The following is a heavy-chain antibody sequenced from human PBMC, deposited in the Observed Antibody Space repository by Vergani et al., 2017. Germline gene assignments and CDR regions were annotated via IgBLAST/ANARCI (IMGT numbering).Heavy chain of an antibody. CDR2: IYYSGST. J-gene: IGHJ3*02. Sequence: QLQLQESGSGLVKPSQTLSLTCAVSGGSISSGGYSWSWIRQPPGKGLEWIGYIYYSGSTYYNPSLKSRVTISVDRSKNQFSLKLSSVTAADTAVYYCARVSGRCWSGDAFDIWGQGTMVTVSS. CDR1: GGSISSGGYS. D-gene: IGHD3-3*01. V-gene: IGHV4-30-2*01. CDR3: ARVSGRCWSGDAFDI.